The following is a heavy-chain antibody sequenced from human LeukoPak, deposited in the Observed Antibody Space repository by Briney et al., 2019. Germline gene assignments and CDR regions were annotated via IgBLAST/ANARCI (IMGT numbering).Heavy chain of an antibody. J-gene: IGHJ4*02. Sequence: SETLSLTCAVYGGSFSGYYWSWIRQPPGKGLEWIGEINHSGSTNYNPSLKSRVTISVDTSKNQFSLKLSSVTAADTAVYYCARGLSSGRKKFDYWGQGTLVTVSS. V-gene: IGHV4-34*01. CDR3: ARGLSSGRKKFDY. CDR2: INHSGST. CDR1: GGSFSGYY. D-gene: IGHD1-26*01.